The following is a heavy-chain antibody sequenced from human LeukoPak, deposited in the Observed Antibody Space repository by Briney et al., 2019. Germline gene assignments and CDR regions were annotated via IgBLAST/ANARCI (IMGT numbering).Heavy chain of an antibody. Sequence: GGSLRLSCAASGFTFSSYAMSWVRQAPGKGLEWVSFIYSDNTHYSDSVKGRFTISRDNSKNTLYLQMNSLRAEDTAVYYCARRAGAYSHPYDCWGQGTLVTVSS. J-gene: IGHJ4*02. V-gene: IGHV3-53*01. CDR3: ARRAGAYSHPYDC. D-gene: IGHD4/OR15-4a*01. CDR1: GFTFSSYA. CDR2: IYSDNT.